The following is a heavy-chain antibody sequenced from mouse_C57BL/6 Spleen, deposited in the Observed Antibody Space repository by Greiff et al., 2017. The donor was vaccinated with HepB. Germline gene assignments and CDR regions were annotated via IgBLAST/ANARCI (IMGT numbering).Heavy chain of an antibody. V-gene: IGHV1-72*01. CDR2: IDPNSGGT. Sequence: VQLKQPGAELVKPGASVKLSCKASGYTFTSYWMHWVKQRPGRGLEWIGRIDPNSGGTKYNEKFKSKATLTVDKPSSTAYMQLSSLTSEDSAVYYCARSTMVTTGVPYYAMDYWGQGTSVTVSS. J-gene: IGHJ4*01. CDR3: ARSTMVTTGVPYYAMDY. D-gene: IGHD2-2*01. CDR1: GYTFTSYW.